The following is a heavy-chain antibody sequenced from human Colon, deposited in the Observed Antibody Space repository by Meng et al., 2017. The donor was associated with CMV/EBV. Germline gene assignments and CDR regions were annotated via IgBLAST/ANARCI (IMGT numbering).Heavy chain of an antibody. J-gene: IGHJ5*02. CDR3: ARVFPPIFGIVKNSFNWFDP. CDR1: SNVW. V-gene: IGHV4-4*02. CDR2: IYYSGTT. D-gene: IGHD3-3*01. Sequence: SNVWMNWVRQAPGKGLEWIGNIYYSGTTSYNPSLKSRVTVSMDTSNNQFSLNLGFVTAADTAVYYCARVFPPIFGIVKNSFNWFDPWGQGILVTVSS.